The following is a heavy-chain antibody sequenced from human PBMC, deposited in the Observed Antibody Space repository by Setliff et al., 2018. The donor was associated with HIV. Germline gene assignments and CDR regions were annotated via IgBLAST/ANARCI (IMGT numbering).Heavy chain of an antibody. V-gene: IGHV3-30*02. J-gene: IGHJ4*02. D-gene: IGHD2-2*01. CDR2: IHYDGNNK. CDR1: GFTFSRYG. Sequence: PGGSLRLSCTASGFTFSRYGMHWVRQASGKGLEWVAFIHYDGNNKLYSDSVKGRFTISRDKSTNTLYLQMNSLRLEDTAVYYCAKEGTSGWVLIDYWGQGTLVTVSS. CDR3: AKEGTSGWVLIDY.